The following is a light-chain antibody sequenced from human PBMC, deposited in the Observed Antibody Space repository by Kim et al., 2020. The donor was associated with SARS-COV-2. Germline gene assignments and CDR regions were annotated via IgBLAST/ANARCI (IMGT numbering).Light chain of an antibody. CDR3: SSYRSRSVV. J-gene: IGLJ2*01. CDR1: SSDIGGYNY. Sequence: QSALTQPASVSGSPGQSITISCTGTSSDIGGYNYVSWYQHHPGKASKVIIYDVSRRPSGISNRFSGSKSGKTASLAISGLQAEDEADYYCSSYRSRSVVFGGGTQLTVL. CDR2: DVS. V-gene: IGLV2-14*03.